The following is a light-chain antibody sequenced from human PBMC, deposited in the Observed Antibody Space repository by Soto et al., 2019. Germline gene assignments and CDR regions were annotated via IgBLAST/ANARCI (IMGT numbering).Light chain of an antibody. CDR3: CSFAGTYV. V-gene: IGLV2-11*01. Sequence: QSALTQPRSVPGSPGQSVAISCTGTSSDVSYYKYVSWYQQRPGKAPKLIIYDVSQRPSGVPDRFSGSKSGNTASLTISGLQAEDEADYYCCSFAGTYVFGTGTKVTVL. CDR1: SSDVSYYKY. J-gene: IGLJ1*01. CDR2: DVS.